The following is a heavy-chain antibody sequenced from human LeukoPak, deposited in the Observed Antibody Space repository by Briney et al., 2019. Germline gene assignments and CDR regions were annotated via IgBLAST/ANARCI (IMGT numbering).Heavy chain of an antibody. CDR1: GFIFSSYW. CDR2: INQDGSEK. CDR3: ARSSYYYGMDV. Sequence: PGGSLRLPCAASGFIFSSYWMSWVRQAPGKGLEWVANINQDGSEKYYVDSVKGRFTISRDNAKNSLYLQMNSARAEDTAVYYCARSSYYYGMDVWGQGTTVTVSS. J-gene: IGHJ6*02. V-gene: IGHV3-7*01.